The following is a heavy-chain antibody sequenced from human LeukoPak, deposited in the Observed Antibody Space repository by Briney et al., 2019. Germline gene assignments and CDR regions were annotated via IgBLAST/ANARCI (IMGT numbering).Heavy chain of an antibody. J-gene: IGHJ3*02. CDR3: ARDHRVSNLYAFDI. CDR2: IYTGGTT. Sequence: PGGSLRLSCAASGFTVSTNYMSWVRQAPGKGLEWVSVIYTGGTTYYADSVKDRFTISRDNSKNTLYLQMNTLRADGTAVYYCARDHRVSNLYAFDIWGQGTMVTVSS. V-gene: IGHV3-66*01. CDR1: GFTVSTNY. D-gene: IGHD3-10*01.